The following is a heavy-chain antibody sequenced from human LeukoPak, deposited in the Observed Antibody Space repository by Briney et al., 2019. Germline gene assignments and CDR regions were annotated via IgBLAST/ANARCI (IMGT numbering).Heavy chain of an antibody. V-gene: IGHV3-23*01. Sequence: GGSLRLSCAASGFTFSSNGMTWVRQAPGKGLEWVSTISDSGGGAYYADSVKGRFTISRDSSRSTLYLQMNSLRAEDTAVYYCAKENWVYNWKYDSSGSGINYWGQGTRVTVSS. CDR2: ISDSGGGA. J-gene: IGHJ4*02. CDR3: AKENWVYNWKYDSSGSGINY. D-gene: IGHD3-22*01. CDR1: GFTFSSNG.